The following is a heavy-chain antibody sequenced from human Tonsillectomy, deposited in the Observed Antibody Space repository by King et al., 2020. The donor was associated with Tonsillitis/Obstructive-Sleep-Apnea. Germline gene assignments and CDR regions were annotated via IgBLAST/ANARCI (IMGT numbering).Heavy chain of an antibody. V-gene: IGHV4-34*01. J-gene: IGHJ3*02. CDR3: ASRFLFSPWSGRGEYAFDI. D-gene: IGHD3-3*01. CDR2: INHSGST. Sequence: VQLQQWGAGLLKPSETLSLTCAVYGGSFRGYYWSWIRQPPGKGLEWIGEINHSGSTNYNSSLKSRITISVDTSKNQFSLKLSSVTAAETAVYYCASRFLFSPWSGRGEYAFDIWGQGTMVTVSS. CDR1: GGSFRGYY.